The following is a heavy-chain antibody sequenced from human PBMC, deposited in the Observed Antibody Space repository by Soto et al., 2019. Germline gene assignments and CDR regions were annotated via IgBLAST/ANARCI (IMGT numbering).Heavy chain of an antibody. V-gene: IGHV1-2*04. D-gene: IGHD2-15*01. Sequence: ASVKVSCKASGYTFTGYYMHWVRQAPGQGLEWMGWINPNSGGTNYAQKFQGWVTMTRDTSISTAYMELSRLRSDDTAVYYCARDRYCSGGSCYSPGCCFDCCGRGTLVTVSS. CDR2: INPNSGGT. CDR3: ARDRYCSGGSCYSPGCCFDC. J-gene: IGHJ4*03. CDR1: GYTFTGYY.